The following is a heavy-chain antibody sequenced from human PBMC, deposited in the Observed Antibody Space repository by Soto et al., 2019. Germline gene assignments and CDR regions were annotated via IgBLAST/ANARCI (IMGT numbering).Heavy chain of an antibody. V-gene: IGHV1-24*01. CDR2: FDPEGGEA. CDR1: GHTLTEFS. CDR3: VGGLSEWGRIDF. Sequence: ASVKVSCKISGHTLTEFSIHWVRQAPGKGLEWMGGFDPEGGEAIYAQKWHGRVTISGDASKNQFSLKLRSVTAADTAVYYCVGGLSEWGRIDFWGQGTLVTVSS. J-gene: IGHJ4*02. D-gene: IGHD3-3*01.